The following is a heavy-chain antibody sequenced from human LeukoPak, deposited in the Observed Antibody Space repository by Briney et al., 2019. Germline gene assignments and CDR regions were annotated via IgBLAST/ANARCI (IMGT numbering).Heavy chain of an antibody. V-gene: IGHV1-69*06. D-gene: IGHD5-18*01. CDR2: IIPIFGTA. CDR3: ARDHGYGLYYFDY. J-gene: IGHJ4*02. Sequence: SVKVSCKASGGTFSSYAISWVRQAPGQGLEWMGGIIPIFGTANYAQEFQGRVTITADKSTSTAYMELSSLRSEDTAVYYCARDHGYGLYYFDYWGQGTLVTVSS. CDR1: GGTFSSYA.